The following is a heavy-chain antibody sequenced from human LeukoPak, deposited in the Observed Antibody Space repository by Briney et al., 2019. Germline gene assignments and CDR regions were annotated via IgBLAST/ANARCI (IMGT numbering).Heavy chain of an antibody. Sequence: GGSLRLSCAASGFTFDDYAMHWVRQAPGKGLEWVSGISWNSGSIGYADSVKGRFTISRDNSKNTLYLQMNSLRAEDTAVYYCAKGRCSSTSCYPNYFDYWGQGTLVTVSS. CDR2: ISWNSGSI. J-gene: IGHJ4*02. CDR1: GFTFDDYA. V-gene: IGHV3-9*01. CDR3: AKGRCSSTSCYPNYFDY. D-gene: IGHD2-2*01.